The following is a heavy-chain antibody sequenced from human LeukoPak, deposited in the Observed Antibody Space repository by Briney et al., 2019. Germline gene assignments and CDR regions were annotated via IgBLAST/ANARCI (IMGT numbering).Heavy chain of an antibody. CDR1: GYTFTGYY. CDR3: ARDFTGLLPPSYYFDY. V-gene: IGHV1-2*02. Sequence: WASVKVSCKASGYTFTGYYMHWVRQAPGQGLEWMGWINPNSGGTNYAQKFQGRVTMTRDTSISTAYMELSRLRSDDTAVYYCARDFTGLLPPSYYFDYWGQGTLVTVSS. J-gene: IGHJ4*02. D-gene: IGHD2-15*01. CDR2: INPNSGGT.